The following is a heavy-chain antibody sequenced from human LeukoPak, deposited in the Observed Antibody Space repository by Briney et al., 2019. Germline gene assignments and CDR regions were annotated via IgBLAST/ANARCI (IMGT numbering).Heavy chain of an antibody. J-gene: IGHJ6*03. CDR1: GGSISSGGYY. V-gene: IGHV4-61*02. Sequence: PSETLSLTCTVSGGSISSGGYYWSWIRQPAGKGLEWIGRIYTSGSTNYNPSLKSRVTISVDTSKNQFSLKLSSVTAADTAVYYCARGGSGSYYTTSYYYYYMDVWGKGTTVTVSS. CDR2: IYTSGST. D-gene: IGHD3-10*01. CDR3: ARGGSGSYYTTSYYYYYMDV.